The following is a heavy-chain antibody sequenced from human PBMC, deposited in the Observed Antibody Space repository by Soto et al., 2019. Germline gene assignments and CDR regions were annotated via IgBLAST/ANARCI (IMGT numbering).Heavy chain of an antibody. D-gene: IGHD3-3*01. CDR3: TRESDYDFWSGYYFGYYYYYGMDV. CDR2: IRSKAYGGTT. V-gene: IGHV3-49*03. J-gene: IGHJ6*02. Sequence: TGGSLRLSWTASGFTFGDYAMSWFRQAPGKGLEWVGFIRSKAYGGTTEYAASVKGRFTISRDDSKSIAYLQMNSLKTEDTAVYYCTRESDYDFWSGYYFGYYYYYGMDVWGQGTTVTVSS. CDR1: GFTFGDYA.